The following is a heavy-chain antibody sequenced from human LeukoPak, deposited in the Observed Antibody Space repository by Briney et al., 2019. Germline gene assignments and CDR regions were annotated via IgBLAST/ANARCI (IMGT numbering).Heavy chain of an antibody. V-gene: IGHV4-34*01. CDR3: ARGQWELLTREYYFDY. Sequence: PGGSLRLSCAASGFTFSSYAMSWVRQPPGKGLEWIGEINHSGSTNYNPSLKSRVTISVDTSKNQFSLKLSSVTAADMAVYYCARGQWELLTREYYFDYWGQGTLVTVSS. CDR1: GFTFSSYA. J-gene: IGHJ4*02. CDR2: INHSGST. D-gene: IGHD1-26*01.